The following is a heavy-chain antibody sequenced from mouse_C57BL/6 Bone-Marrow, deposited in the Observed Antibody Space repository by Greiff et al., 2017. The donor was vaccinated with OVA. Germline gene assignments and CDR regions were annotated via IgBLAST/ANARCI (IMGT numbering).Heavy chain of an antibody. J-gene: IGHJ3*01. Sequence: VQLQQSGPELVKPGASVKIPCKASGYTFTDYNMDWVKQSHGKSLEWIGDINPNNGGTIYNQKFKGKATLTVDKSSSTAYMELRSLTSEDTAGYYCASYYYGSSYVGWFAYWGQGTLVTVSA. CDR1: GYTFTDYN. CDR2: INPNNGGT. D-gene: IGHD1-1*01. V-gene: IGHV1-18*01. CDR3: ASYYYGSSYVGWFAY.